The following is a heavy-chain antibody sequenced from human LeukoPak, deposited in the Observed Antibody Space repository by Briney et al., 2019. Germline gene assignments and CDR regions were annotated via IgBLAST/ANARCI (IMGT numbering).Heavy chain of an antibody. CDR2: IIPIFGTA. D-gene: IGHD5-18*01. CDR3: AREKGYSYGSFDY. V-gene: IGHV1-69*13. J-gene: IGHJ4*02. Sequence: GASVKVSCKASGGTFSSYAISWVRQAPGQGLEWIGGIIPIFGTANYAQKFQGRVTITADESTSTAYMELSSLRSEDTAVYYCAREKGYSYGSFDYWGQGTLVTVSS. CDR1: GGTFSSYA.